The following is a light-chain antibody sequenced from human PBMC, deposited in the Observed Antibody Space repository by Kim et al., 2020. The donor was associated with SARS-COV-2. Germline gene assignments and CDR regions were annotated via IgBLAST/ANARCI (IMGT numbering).Light chain of an antibody. CDR1: QSVSSK. Sequence: SPGETATRSGRASQSVSSKVDWYQQKPGQAPRLLSYDASPRATGIPARCSGIGSGTDFTLTLSSLQSEDLAVYHCQQYDDWPPWTFGQGTKVEIK. J-gene: IGKJ1*01. CDR3: QQYDDWPPWT. CDR2: DAS. V-gene: IGKV3-15*01.